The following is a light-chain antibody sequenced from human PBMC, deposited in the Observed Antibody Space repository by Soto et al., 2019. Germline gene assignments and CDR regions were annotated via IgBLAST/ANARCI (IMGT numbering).Light chain of an antibody. J-gene: IGLJ3*02. CDR1: SSDVGGSKY. Sequence: QSALTQPASVSGSPGQSITISCTGTSSDVGGSKYVSWYQQPPGKAPRIIIYDVSDRPSGVSYRFSGSKSGNTASLTISGLQAADEDDYFCGSYTIFNTMVFGGGTKLTVL. V-gene: IGLV2-14*01. CDR2: DVS. CDR3: GSYTIFNTMV.